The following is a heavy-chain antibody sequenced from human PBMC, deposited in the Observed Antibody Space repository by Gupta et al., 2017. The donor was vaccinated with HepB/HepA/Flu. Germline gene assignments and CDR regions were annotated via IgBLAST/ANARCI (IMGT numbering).Heavy chain of an antibody. CDR1: GFNFGDYA. V-gene: IGHV3-49*04. Sequence: EVQLVESGGGLVQPGRSLRLSCTASGFNFGDYAMSWVRQAPGKGLEWVGFIRSKAYGGTTEYAASVKGRFTISRDDSKSIAYLQMNSLKTEDTAVYYCTHGRELPQLYYYYGMDVWGQGTTVTVSS. D-gene: IGHD1-26*01. CDR2: IRSKAYGGTT. J-gene: IGHJ6*02. CDR3: THGRELPQLYYYYGMDV.